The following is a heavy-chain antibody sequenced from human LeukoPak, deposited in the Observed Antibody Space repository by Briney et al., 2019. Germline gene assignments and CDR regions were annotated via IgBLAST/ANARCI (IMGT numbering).Heavy chain of an antibody. Sequence: GGSLRLSCAASGFTFSSYAMSWVRQAPGKGLEWVSAISGSGGSTYYADSVKGRFTISGDNSKNTLYLQMNSLRAEDTAVYYCAKDQYSSSWGLPFGMDVWGQGTTVTVSS. D-gene: IGHD6-13*01. J-gene: IGHJ6*02. V-gene: IGHV3-23*01. CDR3: AKDQYSSSWGLPFGMDV. CDR2: ISGSGGST. CDR1: GFTFSSYA.